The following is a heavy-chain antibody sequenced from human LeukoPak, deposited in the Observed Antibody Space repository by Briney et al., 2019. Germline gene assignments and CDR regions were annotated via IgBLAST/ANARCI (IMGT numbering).Heavy chain of an antibody. CDR3: ARVTDYYDSSGYSNWFDP. D-gene: IGHD3-22*01. V-gene: IGHV1-69*02. Sequence: SVKVSCKASGGTFSSYTISWVRQAPGQGLEWMGRIIPILGIANYAQKFQGRVTITADKSTSTAYMELSSLRSEDTAVYYWARVTDYYDSSGYSNWFDPWGQGTLVTVSS. CDR1: GGTFSSYT. J-gene: IGHJ5*02. CDR2: IIPILGIA.